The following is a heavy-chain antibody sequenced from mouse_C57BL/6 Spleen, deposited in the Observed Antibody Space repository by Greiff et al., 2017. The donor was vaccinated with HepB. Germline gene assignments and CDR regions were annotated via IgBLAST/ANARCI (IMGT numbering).Heavy chain of an antibody. D-gene: IGHD2-5*01. V-gene: IGHV1-18*01. CDR2: INPNNGGT. CDR3: AIGYSNPYYYAMDY. Sequence: EVQLQQSGPELVKPGASVKIPCKASGYTFTDYNMDWVKQSHGKSLEWIGDINPNNGGTIYNQKFKGKATLTVDKSSSTAYMELRSLTSEDTAVYYCAIGYSNPYYYAMDYWGQGTSVTVSS. J-gene: IGHJ4*01. CDR1: GYTFTDYN.